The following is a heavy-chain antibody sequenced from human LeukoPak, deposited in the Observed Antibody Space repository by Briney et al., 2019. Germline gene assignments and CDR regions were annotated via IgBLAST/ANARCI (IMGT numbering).Heavy chain of an antibody. CDR3: ARSSGWSTSDLDY. D-gene: IGHD6-19*01. J-gene: IGHJ4*02. Sequence: ASVKVSCKASGYTFTGYYMHWVRQAPGQGLEWMGWINPNSGGTNYAQKFQGRVTMTRDTSISTAYMELSRLRSDDTAVYYCARSSGWSTSDLDYWGQGTLVTVSS. CDR1: GYTFTGYY. V-gene: IGHV1-2*02. CDR2: INPNSGGT.